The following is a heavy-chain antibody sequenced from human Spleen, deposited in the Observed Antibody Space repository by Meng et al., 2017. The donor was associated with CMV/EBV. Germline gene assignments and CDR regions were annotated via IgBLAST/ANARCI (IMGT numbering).Heavy chain of an antibody. CDR2: ISHRGTT. Sequence: SETLSFTCSVFGYSIAGGYYGGWIRQPPGKGLEWIGTISHRGTTYYSPSLKSRVTIPLDTSKTQFSLNLSSVTAADTAVYFCARESFQWELLRLGYLDSWGQGMVVTVSS. CDR3: ARESFQWELLRLGYLDS. D-gene: IGHD1-26*01. V-gene: IGHV4-38-2*02. CDR1: GYSIAGGYY. J-gene: IGHJ4*02.